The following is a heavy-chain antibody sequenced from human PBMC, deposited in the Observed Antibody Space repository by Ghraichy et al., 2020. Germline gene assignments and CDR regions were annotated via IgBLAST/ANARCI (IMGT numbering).Heavy chain of an antibody. CDR3: ARDPPLGSGSYFGLYMDV. J-gene: IGHJ6*03. D-gene: IGHD3-10*01. CDR1: GGSISSGGYY. V-gene: IGHV4-31*03. CDR2: IYYNGST. Sequence: SETLSLTCTVSGGSISSGGYYWSWIRQHPGKGLGWIGYIYYNGSTYYNPSLKSRVTISVDTSKNQFSLKLSSVTAADTAVYYCARDPPLGSGSYFGLYMDVWGKGTTVTVSS.